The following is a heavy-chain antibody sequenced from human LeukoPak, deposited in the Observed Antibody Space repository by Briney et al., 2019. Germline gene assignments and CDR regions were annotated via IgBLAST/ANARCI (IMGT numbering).Heavy chain of an antibody. D-gene: IGHD5-24*01. CDR2: IRYDGSNK. Sequence: GGSLRLSCAASGFTFSSYGMHWVRQAPGKGLEWVAFIRYDGSNKYYADSVKGRFTISRDNSKNTLYLQMNSLRAEDTAVYYCAKDSGDGYNWADYWGQGTLVTVSS. V-gene: IGHV3-30*02. J-gene: IGHJ4*02. CDR3: AKDSGDGYNWADY. CDR1: GFTFSSYG.